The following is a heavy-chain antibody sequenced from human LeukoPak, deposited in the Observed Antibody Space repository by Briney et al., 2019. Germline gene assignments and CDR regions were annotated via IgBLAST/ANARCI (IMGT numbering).Heavy chain of an antibody. CDR1: GYIFTDYW. Sequence: GESLKISCKGSGYIFTDYWIGWVRQMPGKGLEWMGIIYPADSDIRYSPSFQGQVTISADKSISTAYLQWSSLKASDTAMYYCARLSVTTLYYYGMDVWGQGTTVTVSS. J-gene: IGHJ6*02. D-gene: IGHD4-11*01. V-gene: IGHV5-51*01. CDR2: IYPADSDI. CDR3: ARLSVTTLYYYGMDV.